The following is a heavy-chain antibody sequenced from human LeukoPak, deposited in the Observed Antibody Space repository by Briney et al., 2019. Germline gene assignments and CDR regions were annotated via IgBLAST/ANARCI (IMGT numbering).Heavy chain of an antibody. CDR2: ISTYNGDT. V-gene: IGHV1-18*01. D-gene: IGHD3-9*01. CDR3: VRGILSDDTLTGP. J-gene: IGHJ5*02. CDR1: GYTFSSYG. Sequence: ASVKVSCKTSGYTFSSYGINWVRQAPGQGLEWMGWISTYNGDTHYGQKVQGRVTMTTDTSTNTAYMGLRSLTSDDTAVYYCVRGILSDDTLTGPWGQGTLVTVSS.